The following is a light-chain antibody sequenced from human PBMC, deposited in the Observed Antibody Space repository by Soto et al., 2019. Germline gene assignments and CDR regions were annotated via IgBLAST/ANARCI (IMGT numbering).Light chain of an antibody. CDR3: LLYYAGAWV. CDR1: TGAVTSGHY. V-gene: IGLV7-43*01. Sequence: QAVVTQEPSLTVSPGGTVTLTCASSTGAVTSGHYPNWFQQKPGQPPRALSYRTSSKHSWTPARFSGSLLGGKAALTLSGVQTADEADYYCLLYYAGAWVFGGGTKLTV. J-gene: IGLJ3*02. CDR2: RTS.